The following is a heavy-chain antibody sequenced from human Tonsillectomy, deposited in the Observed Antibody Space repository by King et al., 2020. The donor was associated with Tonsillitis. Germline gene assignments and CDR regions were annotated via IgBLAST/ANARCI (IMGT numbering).Heavy chain of an antibody. CDR1: GFTFSSYG. CDR3: AKESAYQWQEAYYFDY. J-gene: IGHJ4*02. V-gene: IGHV3-30*02. D-gene: IGHD6-19*01. CDR2: IRYDGSNK. Sequence: VQLVESGGGVVQPGGSLRLSCAASGFTFSSYGMHWVRQAPGKGLEWVAFIRYDGSNKYYADSVKGRFTISRDNSKNTLYLQMNSLRAEDTAVYYCAKESAYQWQEAYYFDYWGQGTLVTVSS.